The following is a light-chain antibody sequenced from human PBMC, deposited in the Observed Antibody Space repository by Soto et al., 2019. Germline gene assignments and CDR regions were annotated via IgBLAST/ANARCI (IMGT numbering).Light chain of an antibody. V-gene: IGLV1-51*01. CDR1: SSNIGNNY. J-gene: IGLJ2*01. Sequence: QSVLTQPPSGSAAPGQKVTISCSGRSSNIGNNYVSWYQQLPGTAPKLLIYDNNKRPSGIPDRFSGSKSGTSATLGITGLQTGDEADYYCGTWDSSLSAGVFGGGTQLTVL. CDR2: DNN. CDR3: GTWDSSLSAGV.